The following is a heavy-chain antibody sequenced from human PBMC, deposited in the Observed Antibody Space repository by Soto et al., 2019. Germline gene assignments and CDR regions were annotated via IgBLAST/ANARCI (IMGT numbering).Heavy chain of an antibody. CDR1: GFTFSSYA. J-gene: IGHJ6*02. CDR2: ISGSGGST. D-gene: IGHD5-12*01. Sequence: EVQLLESGGGLVQPGGSLRLSCAASGFTFSSYAMSWVRQAPGKGLEWVSAISGSGGSTYYADSVKGRXTXXXXNSKXXXXXXXXXXXXXXXXXXYCAKGGDSGYYYYYGMDVWGQGTTVTVSS. V-gene: IGHV3-23*01. CDR3: AKGGDSGYYYYYGMDV.